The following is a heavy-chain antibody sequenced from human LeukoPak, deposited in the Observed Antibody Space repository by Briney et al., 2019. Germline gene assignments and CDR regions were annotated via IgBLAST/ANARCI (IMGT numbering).Heavy chain of an antibody. CDR2: TYYRSKLYN. V-gene: IGHV6-1*01. CDR1: GDSVSSNSAA. J-gene: IGHJ2*01. Sequence: SQTLSLTCAISGDSVSSNSAAWHWIRQSPSRGLEWLGRTYYRSKLYNDYAGSVKGRITNNPDTPKNQFALQLNSVTPEDTAVYYCANHCFDLWGRGTLVTVSS. CDR3: ANHCFDL. D-gene: IGHD1-14*01.